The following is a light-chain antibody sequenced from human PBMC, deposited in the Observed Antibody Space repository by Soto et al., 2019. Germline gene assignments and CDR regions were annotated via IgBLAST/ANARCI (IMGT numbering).Light chain of an antibody. J-gene: IGKJ1*01. V-gene: IGKV3-20*01. CDR3: QRYGRSQWT. Sequence: EIVLTQSPATLSLSPGETATLSCRASQSVSTLYMTWYQQKPGQAPRLLIYGASNRATGIPDRFSASGSGTDFTLTINTLEPEDFAVYFCQRYGRSQWTFGQGTKVDIK. CDR1: QSVSTLY. CDR2: GAS.